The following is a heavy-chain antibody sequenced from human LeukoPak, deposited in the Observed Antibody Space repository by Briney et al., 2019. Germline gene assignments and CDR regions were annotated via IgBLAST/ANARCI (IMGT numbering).Heavy chain of an antibody. CDR2: ILYDGSNK. J-gene: IGHJ4*02. D-gene: IGHD4-17*01. V-gene: IGHV3-30*04. CDR1: GFTFSSYA. CDR3: ARENFDYGDYVIDY. Sequence: PGGSLRLSCAASGFTFSSYAMSWVRQAPGKGLEWVAVILYDGSNKYYADSVKGRFTISRDISKNTLYLQMNSLRAEDTAVYYCARENFDYGDYVIDYWGQGTLVTVSS.